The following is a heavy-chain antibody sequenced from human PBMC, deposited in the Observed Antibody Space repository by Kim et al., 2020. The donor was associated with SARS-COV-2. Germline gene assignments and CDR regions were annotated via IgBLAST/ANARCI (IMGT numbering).Heavy chain of an antibody. D-gene: IGHD2-2*01. CDR2: INHSGST. J-gene: IGHJ4*02. Sequence: SETLSLTCAVYGGSFSGYYWSWIRQPPGKGLEWIGEINHSGSTNYNPSLKSRVTISVDTSKNQFSLKLYSVTAADTAVYYCARVSPGGTSWTDVLDVFDYWGKGTLVTVSS. CDR3: ARVSPGGTSWTDVLDVFDY. CDR1: GGSFSGYY. V-gene: IGHV4-34*01.